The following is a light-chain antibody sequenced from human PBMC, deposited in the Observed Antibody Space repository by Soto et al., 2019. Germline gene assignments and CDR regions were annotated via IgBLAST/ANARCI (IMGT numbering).Light chain of an antibody. J-gene: IGKJ1*01. CDR1: QSVSRN. CDR2: DAS. CDR3: QQYNNWPRT. V-gene: IGKV3-15*01. Sequence: EIVMTQSPATLSVSPGERATLSCRASQSVSRNLAWYQQKPGQPPRLLIYDASTRATGVPARFSGSGSGTEFTLTISILQSEDFAVYYCQQYNNWPRTFGQGTKVDIK.